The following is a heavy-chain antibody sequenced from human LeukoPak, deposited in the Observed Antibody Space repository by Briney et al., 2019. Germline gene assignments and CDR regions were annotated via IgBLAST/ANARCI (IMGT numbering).Heavy chain of an antibody. CDR2: IWNDGSNK. CDR3: ARASGPFDY. CDR1: GFTFSIYV. Sequence: PGRSLGLSCAASGFTFSIYVMHWVRQAPGKWLEWVAVIWNDGSNKYYADSVKGRFTISRDNSKNTLYLQMNSLRAEDTAVYSCARASGPFDYWGQGTLVTVSS. D-gene: IGHD3-10*01. V-gene: IGHV3-33*01. J-gene: IGHJ4*02.